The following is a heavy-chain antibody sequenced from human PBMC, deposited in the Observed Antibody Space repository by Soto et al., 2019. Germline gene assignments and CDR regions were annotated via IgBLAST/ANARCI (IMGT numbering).Heavy chain of an antibody. CDR3: ARALRGRGYTSRCDFDY. CDR1: GGSISSGDYY. Sequence: QVQLQESGPGLVKPSQTLSLTCTVSGGSISSGDYYWSWIRQTPGKGLEWIGYIYYSGSTYYNPSLKSRVTISVDTSKNQFSLNLSSVTAADTAVYYCARALRGRGYTSRCDFDYWGQGTLVTVSS. J-gene: IGHJ4*02. D-gene: IGHD5-18*01. CDR2: IYYSGST. V-gene: IGHV4-30-4*01.